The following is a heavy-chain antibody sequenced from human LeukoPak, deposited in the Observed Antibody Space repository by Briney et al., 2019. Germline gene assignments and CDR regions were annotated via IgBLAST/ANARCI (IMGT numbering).Heavy chain of an antibody. CDR1: GFNFDNFA. V-gene: IGHV3-30*14. J-gene: IGHJ4*02. CDR3: ARVPPYYDFWSGYIDY. Sequence: GGSLRLSCVVSGFNFDNFAMHWVRQPLGKGLEWVAVISHDGRTKYYADSMKGRITISRDNSKNTLYLQMGSLRAEDMAVYYCARVPPYYDFWSGYIDYWGQGTLVTVSS. CDR2: ISHDGRTK. D-gene: IGHD3-3*01.